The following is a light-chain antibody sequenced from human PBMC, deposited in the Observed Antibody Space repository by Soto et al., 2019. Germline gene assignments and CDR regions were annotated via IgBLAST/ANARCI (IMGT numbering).Light chain of an antibody. J-gene: IGKJ4*01. CDR1: QSVTTY. CDR2: DAS. Sequence: EIVLTQSPATLSLSPGERATLSCRASQSVTTYLAWYQQKPGQAPRLLIYDASNRATGIPARFSGSGSGTDFPHPISSLAPKVFAFNYGKRASDWPPPTCGGGTKVE. V-gene: IGKV3-11*01. CDR3: KRASDWPPPT.